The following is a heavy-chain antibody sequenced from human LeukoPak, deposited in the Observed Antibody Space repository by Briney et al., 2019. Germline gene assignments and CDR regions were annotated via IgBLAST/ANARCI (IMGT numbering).Heavy chain of an antibody. Sequence: GGSLRLSCAASGFTFSSYWMSWVRQAPGKGLEWVANIKQDGSGKYYVDSVKGRFTISRDNAKNSLYLQMNSLRAEDTAVYYCARDAGGLRSSTSYFDYWGRGTLVTVSS. V-gene: IGHV3-7*03. J-gene: IGHJ4*02. CDR1: GFTFSSYW. D-gene: IGHD2-2*01. CDR2: IKQDGSGK. CDR3: ARDAGGLRSSTSYFDY.